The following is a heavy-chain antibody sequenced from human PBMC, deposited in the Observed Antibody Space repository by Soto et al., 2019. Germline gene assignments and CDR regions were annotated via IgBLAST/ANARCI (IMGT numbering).Heavy chain of an antibody. J-gene: IGHJ4*02. V-gene: IGHV2-5*02. CDR3: AHRFSYCSAGSCYSGFDY. CDR2: IYWDDDK. CDR1: GFSLSTSGVG. D-gene: IGHD2-15*01. Sequence: QITLKESGPTLVKPTQTLTLTGTFSGFSLSTSGVGVGWIRQPPGKALEWLALIYWDDDKRYSPSLKSRLTITKDTSNNHVVLTMTNIDPVDTATYYCAHRFSYCSAGSCYSGFDYWGQGTLVTVSS.